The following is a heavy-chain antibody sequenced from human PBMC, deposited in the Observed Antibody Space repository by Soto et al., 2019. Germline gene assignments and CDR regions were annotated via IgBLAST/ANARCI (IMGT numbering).Heavy chain of an antibody. CDR1: GFTFSNAW. CDR2: IKSKTDGGTT. D-gene: IGHD2-15*01. Sequence: EVQLVESGGGLVKPGGSLRLSCAASGFTFSNAWMSWVRQAPGKGLEWVGRIKSKTDGGTTDYAAPVKGRFTISRDDSKNTLYLQRNSLKTEDTAVYYCTTVAVAAGLFDYWGQGTLVTVSS. CDR3: TTVAVAAGLFDY. J-gene: IGHJ4*02. V-gene: IGHV3-15*01.